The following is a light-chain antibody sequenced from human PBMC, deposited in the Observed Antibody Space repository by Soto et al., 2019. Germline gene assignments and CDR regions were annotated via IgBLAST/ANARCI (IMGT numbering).Light chain of an antibody. CDR1: SSNIGSNY. J-gene: IGLJ2*01. CDR3: AAWDDSLSAVV. Sequence: QSVLTQPPSASGTPGQRVTISCSGSSSNIGSNYVYWYQQFPGSAPKLLIYRNDQRPSGVPDRFSGSKSGTSASLAISGPRSEDEAAYYCAAWDDSLSAVVFGGGTKVTVL. V-gene: IGLV1-47*01. CDR2: RND.